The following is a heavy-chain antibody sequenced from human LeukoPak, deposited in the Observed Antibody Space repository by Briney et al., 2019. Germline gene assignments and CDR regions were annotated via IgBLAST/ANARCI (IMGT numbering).Heavy chain of an antibody. D-gene: IGHD3-10*01. J-gene: IGHJ4*02. CDR1: GFTFSSYA. V-gene: IGHV3-23*01. Sequence: GGSLRLSCAASGFTFSSYAMSWVRQAPGKGLEWVSAISGSGGSTYYADSVKGRFTISRDNSKNTLYLQMNSLRAEDTAVYYCAKDKVRALWVGELYYFDYWGQGTLVTVSS. CDR2: ISGSGGST. CDR3: AKDKVRALWVGELYYFDY.